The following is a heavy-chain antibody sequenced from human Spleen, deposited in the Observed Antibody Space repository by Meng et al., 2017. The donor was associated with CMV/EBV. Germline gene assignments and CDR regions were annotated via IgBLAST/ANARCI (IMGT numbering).Heavy chain of an antibody. D-gene: IGHD3-22*01. Sequence: MYWVRQAPGKGLEWLSSISSSSSYIYHADSMKGRFTISRDNAKNSLYLQMNSLRAEDTAVYYCARDLAPQSDYYDSSGYYYLPKGFDYWGQGTLVTVS. CDR3: ARDLAPQSDYYDSSGYYYLPKGFDY. V-gene: IGHV3-21*01. J-gene: IGHJ4*02. CDR2: ISSSSSYI.